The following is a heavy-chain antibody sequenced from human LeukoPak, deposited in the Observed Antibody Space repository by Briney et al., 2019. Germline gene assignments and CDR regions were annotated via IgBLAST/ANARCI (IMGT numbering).Heavy chain of an antibody. D-gene: IGHD5-18*01. CDR2: ISSGGSTI. J-gene: IGHJ4*02. CDR3: ARGEATAVAPGCDY. CDR1: GFTFYDYS. Sequence: GGSLRLSCAASGFTFYDYSMNWVRQAPGKGLEWVSYISSGGSTIYYADSVKGRFIISRDNAKISLYLQMNSLRDEDTAMYYCARGEATAVAPGCDYWGQGILVTVSS. V-gene: IGHV3-48*02.